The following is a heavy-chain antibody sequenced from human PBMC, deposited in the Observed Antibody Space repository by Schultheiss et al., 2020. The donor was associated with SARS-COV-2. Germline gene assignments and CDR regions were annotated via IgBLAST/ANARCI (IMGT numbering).Heavy chain of an antibody. CDR2: ISYDGSNK. V-gene: IGHV3-30*04. CDR3: ARDSLRGPTIFGVAEGDY. J-gene: IGHJ4*02. D-gene: IGHD3-3*01. Sequence: GGSLRLSCAASGFTFSSYAMHWVRQAPGKGLEWVAVISYDGSNKYYADSVKGRFTISRDNSKNTLYLQMNSLRAEDTAVYYCARDSLRGPTIFGVAEGDYWGQGTLVTVSS. CDR1: GFTFSSYA.